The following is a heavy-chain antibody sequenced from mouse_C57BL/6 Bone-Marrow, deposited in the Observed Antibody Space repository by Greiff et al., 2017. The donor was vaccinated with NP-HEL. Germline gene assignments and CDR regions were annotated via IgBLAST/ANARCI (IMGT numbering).Heavy chain of an antibody. V-gene: IGHV5-17*01. CDR3: AREGTGPRFAY. J-gene: IGHJ3*01. D-gene: IGHD4-1*01. Sequence: EVQGVESGGGLVKPGGSLKLSCAASGFTFSDYGMHWVRQAPEKGLEWVAYISSGSSTIYYADTVKGRFTISRDNAKNTLFLQMTSLRSEDTAMYYCAREGTGPRFAYWGQGTLVTVSA. CDR1: GFTFSDYG. CDR2: ISSGSSTI.